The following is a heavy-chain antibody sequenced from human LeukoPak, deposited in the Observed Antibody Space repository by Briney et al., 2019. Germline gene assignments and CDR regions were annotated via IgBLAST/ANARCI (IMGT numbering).Heavy chain of an antibody. Sequence: PGGSLRLSCAASGFTFSSYAMSWVRQAPGQGLEWVSAISGSGGSTYYADSVKGRFTISRDNSKNTLYLQMNSLRAADTAVHYCAKSVLRYFDWSFPLGYYYGMDVWGQGTTVTVSS. CDR1: GFTFSSYA. CDR2: ISGSGGST. CDR3: AKSVLRYFDWSFPLGYYYGMDV. J-gene: IGHJ6*02. D-gene: IGHD3-9*01. V-gene: IGHV3-23*01.